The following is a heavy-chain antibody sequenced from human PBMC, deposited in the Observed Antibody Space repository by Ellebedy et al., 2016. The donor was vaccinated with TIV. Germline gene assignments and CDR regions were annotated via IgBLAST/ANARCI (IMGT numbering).Heavy chain of an antibody. CDR1: GFSLSGSEVS. J-gene: IGHJ4*02. V-gene: IGHV2-70*13. CDR2: IDWEYRT. D-gene: IGHD3-22*01. CDR3: SRTLWDDASGFHFDS. Sequence: SGPTLVKPTQTLTLTCTLSGFSLSGSEVSVSWIRQPPGKALEWLALIDWEYRTYYNTSLKTRLTISKDTSKNQVVLTMSNMDPVDTATYYCSRTLWDDASGFHFDSWGQGALVIVSS.